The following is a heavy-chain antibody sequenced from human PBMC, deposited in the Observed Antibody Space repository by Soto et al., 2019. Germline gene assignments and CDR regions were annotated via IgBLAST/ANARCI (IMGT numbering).Heavy chain of an antibody. CDR3: ARYIRGPTVFYFDF. D-gene: IGHD5-18*01. V-gene: IGHV3-23*01. CDR2: ITYNGDNT. Sequence: GGSLRLSCAASGFTFSSYAMTWVRQAPGKGLEWVSVITYNGDNTYYADSVKGRFTISRDNSKDTVHLQMNSLRAEDTAVYYCARYIRGPTVFYFDFWGPGALVTVSS. CDR1: GFTFSSYA. J-gene: IGHJ4*02.